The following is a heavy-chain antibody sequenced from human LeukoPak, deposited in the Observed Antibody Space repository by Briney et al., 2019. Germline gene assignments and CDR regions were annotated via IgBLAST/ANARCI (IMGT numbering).Heavy chain of an antibody. CDR1: GFTFSSFS. V-gene: IGHV3-21*01. Sequence: GGSVTLLCAASGFTFSSFSMKWVRQARGEVLEWVSSISSSSSYIYNADSVNGRFTISRDNAKNSLYLQMNSLRAEDTAVYYCARFSGGDWGQGTLVTVSS. D-gene: IGHD3-10*01. CDR2: ISSSSSYI. CDR3: ARFSGGD. J-gene: IGHJ4*02.